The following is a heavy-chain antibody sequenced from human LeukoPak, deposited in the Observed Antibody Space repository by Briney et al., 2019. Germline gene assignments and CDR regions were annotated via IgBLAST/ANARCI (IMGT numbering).Heavy chain of an antibody. CDR2: IIPIFGTA. V-gene: IGHV1-69*06. Sequence: SVTVSCTASGGTFSSYAISWVRQAPGQGLEWLGGIIPIFGTANYAQKFQGSFTITADKSTSTAYLELSSLRSEDTAVYFCARAVNGLTMVRGVRDYYYYMDVWGKGTTVTVSS. D-gene: IGHD3-10*01. CDR3: ARAVNGLTMVRGVRDYYYYMDV. CDR1: GGTFSSYA. J-gene: IGHJ6*03.